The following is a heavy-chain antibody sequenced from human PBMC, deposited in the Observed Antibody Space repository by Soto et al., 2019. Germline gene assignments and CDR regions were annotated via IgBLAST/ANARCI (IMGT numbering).Heavy chain of an antibody. CDR3: AKQPSDY. CDR1: GFTFSSYG. V-gene: IGHV3-30*18. Sequence: QVQLVESGGGVVQPGRSLRLSCAASGFTFSSYGMHWVRQAPGKGLEWVAVISYDGSNKYYADSVKGRFTISRDNSKNTLYLQMNSLRAEDTAVYYCAKQPSDYWGLGTLVTVSS. CDR2: ISYDGSNK. J-gene: IGHJ4*02.